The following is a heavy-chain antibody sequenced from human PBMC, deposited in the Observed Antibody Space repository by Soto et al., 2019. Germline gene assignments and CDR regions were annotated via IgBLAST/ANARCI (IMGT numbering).Heavy chain of an antibody. CDR3: TRQIVLRYGDFDY. CDR2: IRSKANSYAT. D-gene: IGHD4-17*01. Sequence: GGSLRLSCAASGFTFSGSAMHWVRQASGKGLEWVGRIRSKANSYATAYAASVKGRFTISRDDSKNTAYLQMNSLKTEDTAVYYCTRQIVLRYGDFDYWGQGTLVTVSS. CDR1: GFTFSGSA. V-gene: IGHV3-73*01. J-gene: IGHJ4*02.